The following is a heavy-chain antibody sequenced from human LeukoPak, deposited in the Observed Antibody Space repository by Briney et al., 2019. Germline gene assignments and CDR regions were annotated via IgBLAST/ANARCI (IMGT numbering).Heavy chain of an antibody. CDR2: IVVGSGNT. J-gene: IGHJ6*03. D-gene: IGHD2-2*02. CDR1: GFTFTSSA. V-gene: IGHV1-58*02. CDR3: AADVVVPAAISWDYYYYMDV. Sequence: GTSVKVSCKASGFTFTSSAMQWVRQARGQRLEWIGWIVVGSGNTNYAQKFQERVTITRDMSTSTAYMELSSLRSEDTAVYYCAADVVVPAAISWDYYYYMDVWAKGTTVTVSS.